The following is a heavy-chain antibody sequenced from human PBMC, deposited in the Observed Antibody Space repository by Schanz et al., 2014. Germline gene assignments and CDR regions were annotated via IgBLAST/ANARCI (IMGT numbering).Heavy chain of an antibody. CDR1: GFSLDIFA. V-gene: IGHV3-23*01. CDR2: INDGGGNT. Sequence: EVHLLESGGGLVEPGGSLRLSCATSGFSLDIFAVSWVRQAPGKGLEWVSSINDGGGNTYYADSVKGRFTISSDNSKNTLFLQMSSLRADDMAVYYCGRAGSGMARYYFELWGHGTLVTVSS. D-gene: IGHD5-18*01. J-gene: IGHJ2*01. CDR3: GRAGSGMARYYFEL.